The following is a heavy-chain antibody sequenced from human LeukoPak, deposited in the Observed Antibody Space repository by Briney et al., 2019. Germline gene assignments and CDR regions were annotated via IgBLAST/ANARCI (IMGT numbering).Heavy chain of an antibody. Sequence: ASVKVSCKASGYTFSVCYLHWVRQAPGQGLEWMGWINPDSGGTRYAQKFQGRVTMTRDTSIRTAYMELSRLRSDDTAVYYCAKDLGSGSYQPSDYWGQGALVTVSS. CDR2: INPDSGGT. J-gene: IGHJ4*02. CDR3: AKDLGSGSYQPSDY. CDR1: GYTFSVCY. V-gene: IGHV1-2*02. D-gene: IGHD1-26*01.